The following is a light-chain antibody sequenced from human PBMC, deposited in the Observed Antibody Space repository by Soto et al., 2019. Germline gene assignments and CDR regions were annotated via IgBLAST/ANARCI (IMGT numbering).Light chain of an antibody. CDR2: DAS. CDR1: QSVSAY. V-gene: IGKV3-11*01. J-gene: IGKJ1*01. CDR3: QHRSNWPWT. Sequence: EIVLTQSPFTLALSPGERATLSCRASQSVSAYLAWFQQKAGQPPRLLIYDASDRASGVPPRFSGSGSGTDFTLTITGLEPEDSAVYYCQHRSNWPWTFGQGTKVDIK.